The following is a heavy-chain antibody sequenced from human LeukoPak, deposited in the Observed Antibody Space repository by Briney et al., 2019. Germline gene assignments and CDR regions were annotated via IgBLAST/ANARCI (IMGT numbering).Heavy chain of an antibody. CDR1: GASISRDY. V-gene: IGHV4-59*01. J-gene: IGHJ4*02. CDR3: ANAYEVATSIFDY. Sequence: SETLSLTCTVSGASISRDYWTWIRQPPGKGLEWIGYIYNGGSTTYSPSLNSRVTISLDTSNNQVSLRLSSVTAADTAVYYCANAYEVATSIFDYWGQGTLVTVSS. D-gene: IGHD5-24*01. CDR2: IYNGGST.